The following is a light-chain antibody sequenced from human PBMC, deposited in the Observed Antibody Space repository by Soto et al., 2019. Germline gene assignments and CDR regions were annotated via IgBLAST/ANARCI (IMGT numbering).Light chain of an antibody. CDR2: AAS. V-gene: IGKV1-39*01. CDR3: QQSYSTPPT. CDR1: QSISSY. J-gene: IGKJ1*01. Sequence: DIQMTQSPSSLSASVGDRVTITCRASQSISSYLNWYQQKPGKAPQLLIYAASSLQSGVPSRFSGSGSDTDSPLTISGLPPEDFATYYCQQSYSTPPTFGHWTKVYIK.